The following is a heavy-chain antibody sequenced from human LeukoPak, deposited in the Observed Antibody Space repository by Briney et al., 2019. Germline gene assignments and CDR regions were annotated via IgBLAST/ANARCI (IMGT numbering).Heavy chain of an antibody. J-gene: IGHJ3*02. CDR1: GYTFTNYG. CDR2: ISAYNGNT. CDR3: ARDYEPFTVQNAFDI. Sequence: ASVKVSCKASGYTFTNYGISWVRQAPGQGLEWMGWISAYNGNTNYAQKLQGRVTVTTDTSTSTAYMELRSLRSDDTAVYYCARDYEPFTVQNAFDIWGQGTMVTVSS. D-gene: IGHD4-11*01. V-gene: IGHV1-18*01.